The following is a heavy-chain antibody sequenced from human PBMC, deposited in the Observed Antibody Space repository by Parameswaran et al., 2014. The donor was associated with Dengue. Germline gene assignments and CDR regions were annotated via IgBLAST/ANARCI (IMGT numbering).Heavy chain of an antibody. CDR2: ISAYNGNT. V-gene: IGHV1-18*01. D-gene: IGHD1-26*01. CDR3: ARGGSYPNDAFDI. J-gene: IGHJ3*02. Sequence: SWVRQAPGQGLEWMGWISAYNGNTNYAQKLQGRVTMTTDTSTSTAYMELRSLRSDDTAVYYCARGGSYPNDAFDIWGQGTMVTVSS.